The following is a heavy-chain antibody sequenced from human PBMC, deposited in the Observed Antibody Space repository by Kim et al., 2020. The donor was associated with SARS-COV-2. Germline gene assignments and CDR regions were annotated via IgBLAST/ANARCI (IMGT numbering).Heavy chain of an antibody. J-gene: IGHJ4*02. V-gene: IGHV4-34*01. CDR2: NT. Sequence: NTNYNPSLNSRVTKSVDTSKNQFSLKLSSVTAADTAVYYCARGLAAARYWGQGTLVTVSS. D-gene: IGHD6-13*01. CDR3: ARGLAAARY.